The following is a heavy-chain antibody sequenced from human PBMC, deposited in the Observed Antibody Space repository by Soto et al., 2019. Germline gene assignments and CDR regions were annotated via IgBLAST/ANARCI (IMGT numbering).Heavy chain of an antibody. V-gene: IGHV3-23*01. Sequence: GGSLRLSCAASGFTFSSFAMSWVRQGPAKGLEWVSAISASGGSTYYADSVKGRFTISRDNSKNTLYLQMNSLRAEDTAVYYCAKDPRYCSGGSCYDYWGQGTLVTVSS. CDR2: ISASGGST. D-gene: IGHD2-15*01. J-gene: IGHJ4*02. CDR1: GFTFSSFA. CDR3: AKDPRYCSGGSCYDY.